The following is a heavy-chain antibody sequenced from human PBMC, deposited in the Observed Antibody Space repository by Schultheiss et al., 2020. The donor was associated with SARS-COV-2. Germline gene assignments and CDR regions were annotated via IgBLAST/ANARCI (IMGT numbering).Heavy chain of an antibody. CDR2: ISYDGSNK. CDR3: AKDQTNAWGLLYEVYYYYGMDV. Sequence: GGSLRLSCAASGFTFSSYAMHWVRQAPGKGLEWVAVISYDGSNKYYADSVKGRFTISRDNSKNTLYLQMNSLRAEDTAVYYCAKDQTNAWGLLYEVYYYYGMDVWGQGTTVTVAS. J-gene: IGHJ6*02. CDR1: GFTFSSYA. D-gene: IGHD1-26*01. V-gene: IGHV3-30-3*01.